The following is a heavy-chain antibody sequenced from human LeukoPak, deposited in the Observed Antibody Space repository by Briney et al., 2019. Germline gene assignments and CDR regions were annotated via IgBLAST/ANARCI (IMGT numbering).Heavy chain of an antibody. CDR3: ARSGDYGDSAEYFQH. V-gene: IGHV4-59*12. CDR2: IYYSGST. J-gene: IGHJ1*01. D-gene: IGHD4-17*01. Sequence: SETLSLTCTVSGDSISSDYWSWIRQPPGKGLEWIGYIYYSGSTNYNPSLKSRVTISVDTSKNQFSLKLSSVTAADTAVYYCARSGDYGDSAEYFQHWGQGTLVTVSS. CDR1: GDSISSDY.